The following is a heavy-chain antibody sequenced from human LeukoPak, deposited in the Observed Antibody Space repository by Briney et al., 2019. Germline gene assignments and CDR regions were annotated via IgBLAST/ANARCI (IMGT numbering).Heavy chain of an antibody. CDR2: ISGSGGYT. J-gene: IGHJ4*02. Sequence: GGSLRLSCAASGFTFSTYAMSWVRQAPGKGLEWVSAISGSGGYTYYADSVKGRFTISRDNSKNTLYLQINSLRAEDTAVYYCAARGGTAFDYWGQGTLVTVSS. CDR3: AARGGTAFDY. V-gene: IGHV3-23*01. CDR1: GFTFSTYA. D-gene: IGHD3-16*01.